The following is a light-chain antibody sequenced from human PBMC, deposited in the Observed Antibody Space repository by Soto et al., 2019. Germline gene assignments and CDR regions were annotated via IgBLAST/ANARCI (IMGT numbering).Light chain of an antibody. CDR1: QSSSW. CDR3: QQYNSSPLT. Sequence: DIQMTQSPSTLSAFVGDRVTITCLANQSSSWLAWYQQKPGKAPNLLIYEASSLQSGVPSRFSGSGSGAEFTLTISSLQPDDFATYYCQQYNSSPLTFGGGTKVEIK. J-gene: IGKJ4*01. CDR2: EAS. V-gene: IGKV1-5*01.